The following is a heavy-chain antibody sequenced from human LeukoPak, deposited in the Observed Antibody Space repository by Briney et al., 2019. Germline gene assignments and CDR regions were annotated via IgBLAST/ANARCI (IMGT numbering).Heavy chain of an antibody. Sequence: SETLSLTCAVYGGSFSGYYWSWIRQPPGKGLEWIGEINHSGSTNYNPSLKSRVTMSVDTSKNQFSLKLSSVPAADTAVYYCAREPWELLLDHAFDIWGQGTMVTVSS. D-gene: IGHD1-26*01. CDR1: GGSFSGYY. V-gene: IGHV4-34*01. CDR3: AREPWELLLDHAFDI. CDR2: INHSGST. J-gene: IGHJ3*02.